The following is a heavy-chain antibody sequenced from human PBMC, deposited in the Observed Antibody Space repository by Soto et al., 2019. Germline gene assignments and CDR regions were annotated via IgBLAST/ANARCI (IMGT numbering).Heavy chain of an antibody. CDR3: ARLIRYGMDV. Sequence: PWWSLRLSCSASVFTCNNYWMSWFRQAPGKGLEWVAHIKHDGSEKYYVDSVKGRFTISRDNAKNSLYLQMNSLRAEDTAVYYCARLIRYGMDVWGQGTTVTVSS. CDR1: VFTCNNYW. J-gene: IGHJ6*02. CDR2: IKHDGSEK. V-gene: IGHV3-7*03.